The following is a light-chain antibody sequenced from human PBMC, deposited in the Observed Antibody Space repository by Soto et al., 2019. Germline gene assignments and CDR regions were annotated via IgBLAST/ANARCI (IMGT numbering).Light chain of an antibody. V-gene: IGKV1-39*01. CDR2: AVS. CDR1: QTISGY. Sequence: DIQMTQSPTSLSASAGDRVTITCRASQTISGYLNWYHQKPGRAPQLLIYAVSNLLSGVPSRFSGSGSGTEFTLTISSLQPEDFATYYCQQSYSSPHTFGQGTKLEIK. CDR3: QQSYSSPHT. J-gene: IGKJ2*01.